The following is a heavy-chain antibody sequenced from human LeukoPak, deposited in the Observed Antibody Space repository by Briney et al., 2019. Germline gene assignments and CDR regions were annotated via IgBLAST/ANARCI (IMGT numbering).Heavy chain of an antibody. D-gene: IGHD3-22*01. J-gene: IGHJ4*02. CDR3: AKTNGYYDL. CDR1: GFTVSANY. Sequence: PGGSLRLSCAASGFTVSANYMSWVRQAPGKGLEWVSSISGSGDKTYYADSVKGRFTISRDNSKSTMYLQMNSLRAEDTAVYHCAKTNGYYDLWGQGTLVIVSS. V-gene: IGHV3-23*01. CDR2: ISGSGDKT.